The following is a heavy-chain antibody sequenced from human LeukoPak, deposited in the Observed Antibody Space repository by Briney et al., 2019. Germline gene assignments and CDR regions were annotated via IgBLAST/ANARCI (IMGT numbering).Heavy chain of an antibody. Sequence: SETLSLTCTLSGGSISSYYWSWIRHPPGKGLGWIGYIYYSGSTNYNPSLKSRVTISVDTSKNQFSLKLSSVTAADTAVYYCARTRINIVVVPAAPFLDVWGQGTTVTVSS. J-gene: IGHJ6*02. CDR2: IYYSGST. CDR3: ARTRINIVVVPAAPFLDV. D-gene: IGHD2-2*01. CDR1: GGSISSYY. V-gene: IGHV4-59*08.